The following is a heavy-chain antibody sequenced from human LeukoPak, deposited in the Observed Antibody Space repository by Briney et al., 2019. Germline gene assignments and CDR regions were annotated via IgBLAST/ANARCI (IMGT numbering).Heavy chain of an antibody. Sequence: SETLYLTCNVPGVSPNNYYWTWGRQSPGRGLEWICYIFDIGNTKYNHSLKGRATISLDMSKNQISLRLNSVTAADTSVYYCAKGMMPDCFDPWGQGTLVTVST. V-gene: IGHV4-59*03. D-gene: IGHD2-2*01. CDR1: GVSPNNYY. CDR3: AKGMMPDCFDP. CDR2: IFDIGNT. J-gene: IGHJ5*02.